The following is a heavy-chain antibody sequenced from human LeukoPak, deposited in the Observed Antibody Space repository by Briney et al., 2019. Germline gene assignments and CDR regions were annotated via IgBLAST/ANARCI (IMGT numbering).Heavy chain of an antibody. Sequence: GGSLRLSCAASGFTVRSNYMSWVRQAPGKGLEWVSVIYSGGTTYYADSVKGRFTISRDNSKDTLYLQMNSLRAEDTAVYYCARNENSGWGYFDYWGQGTLVTVSS. J-gene: IGHJ4*02. D-gene: IGHD5-12*01. CDR2: IYSGGTT. CDR1: GFTVRSNY. V-gene: IGHV3-53*01. CDR3: ARNENSGWGYFDY.